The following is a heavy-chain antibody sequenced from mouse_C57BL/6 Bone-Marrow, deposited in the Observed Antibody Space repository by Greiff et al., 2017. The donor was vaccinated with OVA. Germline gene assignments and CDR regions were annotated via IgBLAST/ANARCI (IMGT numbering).Heavy chain of an antibody. Sequence: QVQLQQSGAELARPGASVKLSRKASGYTFTSYGISWVKPRTGQGLAWIGEIYPRSGNTYYNEKFKGKATLTADKSSSKAYMELRSLTSEDSAVYFCARSRDYYGSSPGYFDVWGTGTTVTVSS. CDR2: IYPRSGNT. J-gene: IGHJ1*03. D-gene: IGHD1-1*01. CDR3: ARSRDYYGSSPGYFDV. CDR1: GYTFTSYG. V-gene: IGHV1-81*01.